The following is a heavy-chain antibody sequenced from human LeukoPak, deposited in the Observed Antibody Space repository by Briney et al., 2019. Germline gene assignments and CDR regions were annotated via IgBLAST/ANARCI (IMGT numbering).Heavy chain of an antibody. CDR3: ARQNNFDFWSGFFDY. D-gene: IGHD3-3*01. CDR2: IHYVGST. V-gene: IGHV4-39*01. J-gene: IGHJ4*02. Sequence: SETLSLTCTVSVGSFSNYNYYWGWIRQSPGKGLEWIGSIHYVGSTYYNPSLKSRVTISADTSKNQFSLNLSSVTAADTAVYYCARQNNFDFWSGFFDYWGLGALVTVSS. CDR1: VGSFSNYNYY.